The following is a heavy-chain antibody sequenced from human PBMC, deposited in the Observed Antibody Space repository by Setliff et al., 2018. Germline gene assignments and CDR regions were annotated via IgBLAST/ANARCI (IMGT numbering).Heavy chain of an antibody. CDR1: GGSISSGGYY. CDR3: ARDPLTTNRRRAFDI. CDR2: IYCSGST. Sequence: PSETLSLTCTVSGGSISSGGYYWSWIRQHPGKGLEWIGYIYCSGSTYYNPSLKSRVTISVDTSKNQFSLKLSSVTAADTAVYYCARDPLTTNRRRAFDIWGQGTMVTV. J-gene: IGHJ3*02. V-gene: IGHV4-31*03.